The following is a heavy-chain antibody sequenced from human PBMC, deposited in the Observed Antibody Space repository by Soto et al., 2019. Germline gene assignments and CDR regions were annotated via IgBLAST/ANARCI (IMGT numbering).Heavy chain of an antibody. V-gene: IGHV1-18*01. J-gene: IGHJ6*02. CDR2: ISGYNGDT. D-gene: IGHD2-8*01. CDR1: GYTFTIYG. CDR3: AKNGQPPYYYYGMEV. Sequence: ASAKVSCKASGYTFTIYGISWVRQAPGQGLEWMGWISGYNGDTNYAQKFQGRVTMTIDTSTTTVYMELRSLTSDDTAVYYCAKNGQPPYYYYGMEVWGQGTTVTVSS.